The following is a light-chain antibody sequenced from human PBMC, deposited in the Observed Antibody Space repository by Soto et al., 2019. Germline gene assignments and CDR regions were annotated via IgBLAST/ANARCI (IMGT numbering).Light chain of an antibody. V-gene: IGKV3-11*01. CDR3: RQRRYWPVT. CDR2: DAS. J-gene: IGKJ1*01. CDR1: QSVSSY. Sequence: EIVLTQSPAILSMSPGERATLSCRASQSVSSYFAWYQQKPGQAPRLLIYDASNRATGVPARFSGSGSGTDFTLTISSLDPEDFAVYYCRQRRYWPVTFGQGTKVEI.